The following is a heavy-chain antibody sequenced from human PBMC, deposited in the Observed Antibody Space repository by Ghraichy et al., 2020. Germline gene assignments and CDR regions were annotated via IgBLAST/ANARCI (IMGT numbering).Heavy chain of an antibody. Sequence: SQTLSLTCTVSGGSISSFYWSWIRQPPGKGLEWIGYIFYSGNTKYNPSLKSRVNMSVDTSKNRFSLTLTSVTAADTGIYFCARRNYETTVYFFDPWGHGILVTVSS. V-gene: IGHV4-59*01. CDR2: IFYSGNT. D-gene: IGHD3-9*01. J-gene: IGHJ5*02. CDR3: ARRNYETTVYFFDP. CDR1: GGSISSFY.